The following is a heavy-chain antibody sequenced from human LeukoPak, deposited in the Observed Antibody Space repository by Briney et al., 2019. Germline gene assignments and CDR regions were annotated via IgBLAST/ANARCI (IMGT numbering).Heavy chain of an antibody. Sequence: SETLSLTCTVSGGSISSSSFYWGWIRQPPGRGLEWIGSVYYSGTTYYNTSLESRVTISEDTSRNRFSLMLSSVTAADTAVYYCVRQNSDYYYYYLDVWGEGTTVIVSS. CDR2: VYYSGTT. CDR1: GGSISSSSFY. J-gene: IGHJ6*03. CDR3: VRQNSDYYYYYLDV. V-gene: IGHV4-39*01. D-gene: IGHD1-7*01.